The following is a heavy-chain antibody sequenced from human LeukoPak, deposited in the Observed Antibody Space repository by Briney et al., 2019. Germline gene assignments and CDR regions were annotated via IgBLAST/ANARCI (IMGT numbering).Heavy chain of an antibody. CDR2: IGIAGDT. CDR1: GFTFSSYD. CDR3: ARAPPYSSASWGYYGMDV. V-gene: IGHV3-13*01. Sequence: PGGSLRLSCAASGFTFSSYDMHWVRQTIGKGLEWVSSIGIAGDTYYPGSVKGRFTISRENAMNSLYLQMSSLRAGDTAVYYCARAPPYSSASWGYYGMDVWGQGTTVTVSS. J-gene: IGHJ6*02. D-gene: IGHD6-6*01.